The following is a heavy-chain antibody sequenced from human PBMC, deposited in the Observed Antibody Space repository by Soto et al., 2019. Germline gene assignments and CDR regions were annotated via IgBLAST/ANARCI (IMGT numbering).Heavy chain of an antibody. CDR2: IIPALGTA. V-gene: IGHV1-69*08. Sequence: SVKVSCKASGGTFSSHTFSWVRQAPGQGLEWMGRIIPALGTANYAQKFQGRVTITADKSTSTAYMELSSLRSEDTAVYYCARDDYDSSGYYPLVDYWGQGTLVTVSS. CDR1: GGTFSSHT. CDR3: ARDDYDSSGYYPLVDY. J-gene: IGHJ4*02. D-gene: IGHD3-22*01.